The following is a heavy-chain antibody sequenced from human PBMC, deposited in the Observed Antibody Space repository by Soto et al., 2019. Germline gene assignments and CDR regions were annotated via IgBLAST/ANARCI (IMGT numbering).Heavy chain of an antibody. J-gene: IGHJ6*02. D-gene: IGHD2-2*01. CDR2: IWNDGSNK. Sequence: QVQLVESGGGVVQPGRSLRLSCAASGFTFSSYGMHWVRQAPGKGLVWVAVIWNDGSNKYYADSVKGRFTISRDNSKNTLYLQMNSPRAEDTAVYYVARGYCSSTSCSDYYYGMDVWGQGTTVTVSS. CDR3: ARGYCSSTSCSDYYYGMDV. V-gene: IGHV3-33*01. CDR1: GFTFSSYG.